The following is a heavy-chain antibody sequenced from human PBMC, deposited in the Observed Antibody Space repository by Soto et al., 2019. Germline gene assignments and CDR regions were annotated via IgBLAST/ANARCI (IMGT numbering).Heavy chain of an antibody. V-gene: IGHV3-23*01. D-gene: IGHD6-19*01. Sequence: EVHLLESGGGLVQPGGSLRLSCAASGFSFSNAALSWVRQAPGKGLEWVSAITGSGGSTYYADSVKGRFTISRDNSKNTLFLQMNSLRAEDTAVYFCAKLRAKSHIAVPFDYWGQGTLVTVSS. CDR3: AKLRAKSHIAVPFDY. CDR1: GFSFSNAA. J-gene: IGHJ4*02. CDR2: ITGSGGST.